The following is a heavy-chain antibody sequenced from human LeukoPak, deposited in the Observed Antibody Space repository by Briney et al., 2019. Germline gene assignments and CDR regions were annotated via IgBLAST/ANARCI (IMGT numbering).Heavy chain of an antibody. CDR3: AGSVTTPGLNCCFDF. Sequence: PGGSLRLSCAASGFSFSSYWMHWVRQTPGKGLVWFSRINSDGSSTSYADSVKGRFTISRDNAKNSLYLQMNSLRAEDTAVYYCAGSVTTPGLNCCFDFWGQGTLVTVSS. V-gene: IGHV3-74*01. J-gene: IGHJ4*02. CDR1: GFSFSSYW. CDR2: INSDGSST. D-gene: IGHD4-17*01.